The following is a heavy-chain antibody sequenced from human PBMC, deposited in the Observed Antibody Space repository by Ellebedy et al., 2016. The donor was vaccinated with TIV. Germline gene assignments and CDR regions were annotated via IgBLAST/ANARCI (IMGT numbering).Heavy chain of an antibody. CDR2: IWNDGSNK. CDR3: ARDASSGYHFDY. Sequence: GGSLRLSXAASGFTFSNAWMSWVRRAPGKGLEWVAVIWNDGSNKYYGDSVKGRFTISRDNSKNTLYLQMNTLRAEDTAVYYCARDASSGYHFDYWGQGTLVTVSS. CDR1: GFTFSNAW. D-gene: IGHD3-22*01. V-gene: IGHV3-33*08. J-gene: IGHJ4*02.